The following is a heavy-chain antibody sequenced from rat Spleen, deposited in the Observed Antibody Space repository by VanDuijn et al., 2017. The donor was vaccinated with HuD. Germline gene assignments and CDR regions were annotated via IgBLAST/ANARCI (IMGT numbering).Heavy chain of an antibody. J-gene: IGHJ2*01. CDR2: IWTGGST. V-gene: IGHV2-30*01. CDR1: GFSLTSYN. CDR3: ARDRGVATPYFDY. Sequence: QVQLKESGPGLVQPSQTLSLTCTVSGFSLTSYNVHWVRQPTGKGLEWMGVIWTGGSTDYNSALKSRLSISRDTSKSQVFLKMNSLQTEDIATYYCARDRGVATPYFDYWGQGVMVTVSS. D-gene: IGHD1-3*01.